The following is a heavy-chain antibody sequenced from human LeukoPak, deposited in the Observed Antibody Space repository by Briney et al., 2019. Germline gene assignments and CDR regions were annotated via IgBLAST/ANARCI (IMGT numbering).Heavy chain of an antibody. J-gene: IGHJ4*02. V-gene: IGHV1-2*02. D-gene: IGHD6-19*01. CDR3: ASWSIAVAGTNY. CDR1: GYTFSDYY. Sequence: ASVKVSCKASGYTFSDYYMHWVRQAPGQGPEWMGWINPKSGDTKHAQKFQGRVTMTRDTSISTAYMELSSVRSDDTAVYYCASWSIAVAGTNYWGQGTLVTVSS. CDR2: INPKSGDT.